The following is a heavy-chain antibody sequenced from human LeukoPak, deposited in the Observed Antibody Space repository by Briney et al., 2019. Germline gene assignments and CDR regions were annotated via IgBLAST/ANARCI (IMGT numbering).Heavy chain of an antibody. D-gene: IGHD6-19*01. CDR1: GFPSRSYP. Sequence: PGGPRKLSCQASGFPSRSYPWTWFPKPPGKGLNWVSPISSSSSDIYYADSVKGRFTTSRDNAKNSLYLQMNTLRAEDTALYYCARAVSNSGWYGSVDYWGQGTLVTVSS. V-gene: IGHV3-21*04. CDR2: ISSSSSDI. CDR3: ARAVSNSGWYGSVDY. J-gene: IGHJ4*02.